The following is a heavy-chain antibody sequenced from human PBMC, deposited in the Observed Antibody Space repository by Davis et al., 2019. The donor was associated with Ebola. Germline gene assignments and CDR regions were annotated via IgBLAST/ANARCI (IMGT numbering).Heavy chain of an antibody. Sequence: KVSCKGSGYSFTSYWIGWVRQMPGKGLEWMGIIYPGDSGTRYSPSFQGQVTISADKSISTAYLQWSSLKASDTAMYYCARGILTGYYPSDFDYWGQGTLVTVSS. D-gene: IGHD3-9*01. V-gene: IGHV5-51*01. CDR3: ARGILTGYYPSDFDY. CDR2: IYPGDSGT. CDR1: GYSFTSYW. J-gene: IGHJ4*02.